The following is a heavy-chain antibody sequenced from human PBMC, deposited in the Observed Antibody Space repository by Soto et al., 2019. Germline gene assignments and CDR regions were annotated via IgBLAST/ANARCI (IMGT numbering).Heavy chain of an antibody. CDR2: INHSGSN. D-gene: IGHD3-10*02. J-gene: IGHJ6*03. CDR1: GGSFSGYC. CDR3: ARGVPGDFYYMDV. V-gene: IGHV4-34*01. Sequence: QVQLQQWGAGLLKPSETLSLTCAVYGGSFSGYCWTWIRQPPGKGLEWIGEINHSGSNNYNQSPTRRAIISVGTSQNQFSLRLSSVPAADTAVYFCARGVPGDFYYMDVWGKGNTVTVSS.